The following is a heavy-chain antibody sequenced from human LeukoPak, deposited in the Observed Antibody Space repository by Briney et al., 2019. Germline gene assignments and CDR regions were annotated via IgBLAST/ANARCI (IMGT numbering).Heavy chain of an antibody. CDR1: GGSISGFY. CDR2: VYYSGNT. Sequence: SETLSLTCTVSGGSISGFYWNWIRQPPGKGLEWIGYVYYSGNTNYNPSLKSRVTISLDTSKNQFSLKLRSVTAADTAVYYCARHSAHSSTNDAFDMWGQGTLVIVSS. V-gene: IGHV4-59*01. J-gene: IGHJ3*02. CDR3: ARHSAHSSTNDAFDM. D-gene: IGHD6-13*01.